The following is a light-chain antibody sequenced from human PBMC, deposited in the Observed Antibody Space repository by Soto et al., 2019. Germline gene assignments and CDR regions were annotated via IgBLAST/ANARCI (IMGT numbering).Light chain of an antibody. Sequence: EIVLTQSPGTLSLSQGERATLSCRASPSVNSNYLAWYRRKPGQAPSLLIYGASTRATGIPGRFSGSGSGTDFTLTITRLEPEDFAVYYCQQYGSSPPTFGQGTKVEIK. CDR3: QQYGSSPPT. CDR1: PSVNSNY. CDR2: GAS. J-gene: IGKJ1*01. V-gene: IGKV3-20*01.